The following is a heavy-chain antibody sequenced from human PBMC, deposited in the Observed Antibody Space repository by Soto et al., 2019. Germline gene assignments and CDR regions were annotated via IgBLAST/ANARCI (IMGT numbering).Heavy chain of an antibody. CDR2: IDWDNDK. V-gene: IGHV2-70*04. CDR1: GFSLSTSGVR. J-gene: IGHJ5*02. CDR3: AKTGRDGSWFDP. Sequence: SGPTLVNPTQTLTLTCTFSGFSLSTSGVRVSWIRQPPGKALEWLARIDWDNDKFYSTSLKTRLTISKDTSKNQVVLTMTNMDPVDTATYYCAKTGRDGSWFDPWGQGTLVTVS. D-gene: IGHD2-15*01.